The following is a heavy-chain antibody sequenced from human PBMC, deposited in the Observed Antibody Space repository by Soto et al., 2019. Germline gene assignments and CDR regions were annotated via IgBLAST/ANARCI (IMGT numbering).Heavy chain of an antibody. D-gene: IGHD2-2*01. Sequence: GGSLRLSCAASGFTFSGHAMHWVRQAPGKGLEWVALISYDGSDKYYTDSVRGRFSISRDNSKNTLYLQMNSLGAEDSAVYYCAKEGYCSGTTCYPKTFDPWGQGTLVTVSS. V-gene: IGHV3-30*18. J-gene: IGHJ5*02. CDR3: AKEGYCSGTTCYPKTFDP. CDR1: GFTFSGHA. CDR2: ISYDGSDK.